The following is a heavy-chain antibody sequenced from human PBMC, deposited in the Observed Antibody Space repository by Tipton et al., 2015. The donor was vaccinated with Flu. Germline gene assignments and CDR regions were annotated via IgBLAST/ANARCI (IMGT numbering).Heavy chain of an antibody. J-gene: IGHJ4*02. V-gene: IGHV1-18*01. CDR3: ARRDYYERSGYEDY. D-gene: IGHD3-22*01. CDR1: GYRFSSYG. CDR2: ISTYDGST. Sequence: QVQLVQSGAEVKKPGASVKVSCKASGYRFSSYGISWVRQAPGQGLEWMGWISTYDGSTNYAQKVQARVTMTTDTSTSTAYMELRSLRYDDTAVYYCARRDYYERSGYEDYWGQGTLVTVSS.